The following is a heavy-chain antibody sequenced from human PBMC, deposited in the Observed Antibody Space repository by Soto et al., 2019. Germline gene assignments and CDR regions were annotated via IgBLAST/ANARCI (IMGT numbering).Heavy chain of an antibody. V-gene: IGHV3-23*01. J-gene: IGHJ3*02. D-gene: IGHD2-8*02. CDR3: AKATATGGGAFDI. Sequence: EVQMFESGGGLAQPGGSLRLSCAASGFICISYDMSWVRQAPGQGLDWVSTILVDGRTFYVDSVKGRFPISSDSSQNTVYLQMNSLTAGHTVLDYCAKATATGGGAFDICGQGTMVTVSS. CDR2: ILVDGRT. CDR1: GFICISYD.